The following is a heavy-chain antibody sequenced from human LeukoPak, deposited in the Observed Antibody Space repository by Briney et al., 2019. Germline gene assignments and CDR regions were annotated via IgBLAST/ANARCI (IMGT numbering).Heavy chain of an antibody. V-gene: IGHV3-73*01. J-gene: IGHJ5*02. D-gene: IGHD1-26*01. Sequence: GGSLRLSCAASGFTFSGSAIQWVRQSSGKGLEWVGQIDKKDKGYATATAYAASVKGRFTISRDDSINTAYLQMKSLKTEDTAPYYCTRDSGTYNWFDPWGQGTLVTVSS. CDR3: TRDSGTYNWFDP. CDR2: IDKKDKGYATAT. CDR1: GFTFSGSA.